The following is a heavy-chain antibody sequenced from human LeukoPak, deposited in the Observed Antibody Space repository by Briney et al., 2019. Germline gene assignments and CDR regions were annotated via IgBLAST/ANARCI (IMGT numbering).Heavy chain of an antibody. Sequence: GGSLRLSCAASGFTFSSYAMSWVRQAPGKGLEWVSGITDSGGTTYYADSVKGRFTISRDNSKNTLYLQMNSLRAEDTAVYYCARVFYSGYSRWFDPWGQGTLVTVSS. CDR2: ITDSGGTT. J-gene: IGHJ5*02. CDR1: GFTFSSYA. V-gene: IGHV3-23*01. D-gene: IGHD5-12*01. CDR3: ARVFYSGYSRWFDP.